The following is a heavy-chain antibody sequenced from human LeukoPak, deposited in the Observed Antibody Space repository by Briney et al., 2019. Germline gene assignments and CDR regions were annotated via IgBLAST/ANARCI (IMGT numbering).Heavy chain of an antibody. CDR2: ISYDGSNK. D-gene: IGHD3-22*01. J-gene: IGHJ4*02. CDR1: GFTFRSYG. Sequence: TGGSLRLSCAASGFTFRSYGMHWVRQAPGKGLEWVAVISYDGSNKYYADSVKGRFTISRDNSKNTLYLEMNSLRAEDTAVYYCAKLRYYYDSSGYYPSDYWGQGTLVTVSS. V-gene: IGHV3-30*18. CDR3: AKLRYYYDSSGYYPSDY.